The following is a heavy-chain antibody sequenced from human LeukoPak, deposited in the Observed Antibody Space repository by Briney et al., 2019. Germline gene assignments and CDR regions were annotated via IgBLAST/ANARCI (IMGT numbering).Heavy chain of an antibody. CDR2: IYYTGRT. Sequence: SETLSLTCTVSGVSISGHYWSWIRQPPGNRLEWIGFIYYTGRTRCNPSLHSRVTISVDTSKNHLSLKLTSVTAADTALYYCARLLDNDRSGDPDTFDMWGQGIKVTVSS. CDR1: GVSISGHY. J-gene: IGHJ3*02. D-gene: IGHD3-22*01. CDR3: ARLLDNDRSGDPDTFDM. V-gene: IGHV4-59*08.